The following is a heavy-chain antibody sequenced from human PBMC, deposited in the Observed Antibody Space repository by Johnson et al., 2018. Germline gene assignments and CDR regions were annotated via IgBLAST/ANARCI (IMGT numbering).Heavy chain of an antibody. D-gene: IGHD3-10*01. CDR3: AKDRGFFGSGIGRQGLYFYMDV. V-gene: IGHV3-7*03. J-gene: IGHJ6*03. Sequence: VQLVQSGGGLVQPGGSLRLSCTASGFTFSTSWLAWVRQPPGEGLEWVANIKPDENEEYYVDSVMGRFTISRENATNTLVLQMNRLRVEDTAVYYRAKDRGFFGSGIGRQGLYFYMDVWGKGTTVTVSS. CDR1: GFTFSTSW. CDR2: IKPDENEE.